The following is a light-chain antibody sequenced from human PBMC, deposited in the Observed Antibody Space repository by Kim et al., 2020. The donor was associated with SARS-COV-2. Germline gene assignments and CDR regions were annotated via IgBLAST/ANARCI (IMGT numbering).Light chain of an antibody. V-gene: IGLV3-19*01. Sequence: VLTQDPAVSVALGQTVRLTCQGDSLRNYYATWYQQRPGQAPVLVLYGKYNRPSGIPDRFSGSASGNTASLTITGAQAEDEADYYCNSRDSSGDHVVFGGGTQLTVL. CDR2: GKY. CDR1: SLRNYY. CDR3: NSRDSSGDHVV. J-gene: IGLJ3*02.